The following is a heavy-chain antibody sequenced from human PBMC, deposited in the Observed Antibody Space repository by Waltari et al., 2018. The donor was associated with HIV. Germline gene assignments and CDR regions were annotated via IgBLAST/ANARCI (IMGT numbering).Heavy chain of an antibody. CDR3: AGTYYDYVWGSYRPPPFDY. CDR1: GGSTSRHY. V-gene: IGHV4-4*07. CDR2: IYTSGST. Sequence: QVQLQESAPGLVKPSEILWSTCAVPGGSTSRHYWRWLRECAGKGLEWIGRIYTSGSTNYNPSLKSRVTMSVDTSKNQFSLKLSSVTAADTAVYYCAGTYYDYVWGSYRPPPFDYWGQGTLVTVSS. J-gene: IGHJ4*02. D-gene: IGHD3-16*02.